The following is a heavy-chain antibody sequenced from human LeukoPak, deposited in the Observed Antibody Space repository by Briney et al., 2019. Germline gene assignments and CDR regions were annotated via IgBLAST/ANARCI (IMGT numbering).Heavy chain of an antibody. Sequence: ASETLSLTCTVSGGSISSNAYYWAWIRQPPGKGLEWIGSIYSSVSTYYNPSLKSRVTISVDTSKNQFSLRLSSVTAADTALYYCAYSGSYGHLGYWGQGIPVTVSS. D-gene: IGHD1-26*01. CDR1: GGSISSNAYY. V-gene: IGHV4-39*01. CDR3: AYSGSYGHLGY. CDR2: IYSSVST. J-gene: IGHJ4*02.